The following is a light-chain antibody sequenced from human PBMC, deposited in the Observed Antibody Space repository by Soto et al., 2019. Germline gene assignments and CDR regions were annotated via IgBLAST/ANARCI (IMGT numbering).Light chain of an antibody. Sequence: DVQMTQSPSTLSASVGDRVTITCRASHSISSYLTWYQQKPGKAPKLLIYKASNLESGVPSRFSGSGSGTEFTLTISSRQPDDFAAYYCQQYNSFPWTFGQGTKVEIK. CDR3: QQYNSFPWT. CDR1: HSISSY. V-gene: IGKV1-5*03. J-gene: IGKJ1*01. CDR2: KAS.